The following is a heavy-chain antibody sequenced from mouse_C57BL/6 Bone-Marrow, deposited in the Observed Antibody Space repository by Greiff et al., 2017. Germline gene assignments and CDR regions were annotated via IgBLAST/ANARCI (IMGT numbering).Heavy chain of an antibody. D-gene: IGHD1-1*01. V-gene: IGHV14-4*01. CDR2: IDPENGYT. CDR1: GFNIKDDY. CDR3: TVITTVVADY. Sequence: VQLQQSGAELVRPGASVKLSCTASGFNIKDDYMHWVKQRPEQGLEWIGWIDPENGYTEYASKFQGKATITADTSSNTAYLQLSSLTSEDTAVYYCTVITTVVADYWGQGTTLTVSS. J-gene: IGHJ2*01.